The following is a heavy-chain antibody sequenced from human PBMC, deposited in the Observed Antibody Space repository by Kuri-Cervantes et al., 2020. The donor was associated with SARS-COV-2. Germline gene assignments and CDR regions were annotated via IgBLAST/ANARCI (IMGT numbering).Heavy chain of an antibody. CDR2: ISSSSSYI. CDR1: GFTFSSYS. V-gene: IGHV3-21*01. CDR3: ARDLNWNVNYYYGMDV. Sequence: GGSLRLSCAASGFTFSSYSMNWVRQAPGKGLEWVSSISSSSSYIYSADSVRGRFTISRDNAKNSLYLQMNSLRAEDTAVYYCARDLNWNVNYYYGMDVWGQGTTVTVSS. J-gene: IGHJ6*02. D-gene: IGHD1-1*01.